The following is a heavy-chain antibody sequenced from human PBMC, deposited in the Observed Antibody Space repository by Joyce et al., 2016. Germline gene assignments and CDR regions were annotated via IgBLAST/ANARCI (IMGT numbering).Heavy chain of an antibody. CDR2: LYHSGGT. J-gene: IGHJ5*02. D-gene: IGHD5/OR15-5a*01. CDR3: AKVAKVSTIIGSRWFDP. Sequence: QVQLQESGPGLVKPSETLSLTCTVSGGSISTYYWTWIRQPPGKGLEYIGYLYHSGGTNYTPSLKSRVTISVDSSKNQFSLKLSSVTPADTAVYYCAKVAKVSTIIGSRWFDPWGQGSLVTVSS. V-gene: IGHV4-59*01. CDR1: GGSISTYY.